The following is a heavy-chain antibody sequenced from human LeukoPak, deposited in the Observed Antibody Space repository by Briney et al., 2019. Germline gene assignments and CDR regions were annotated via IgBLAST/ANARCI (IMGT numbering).Heavy chain of an antibody. Sequence: PSETLSLTCTVSGASISRGSYFWSWIRQPAGKGLEWIGRFYTSATPNYNPSLKSRVTISVDTSRNQFSLKLSSVTAADTAVYYCARHQWVPAFDIWGQGTMVTVSS. CDR3: ARHQWVPAFDI. V-gene: IGHV4-61*02. CDR2: FYTSATP. D-gene: IGHD1-26*01. CDR1: GASISRGSYF. J-gene: IGHJ3*02.